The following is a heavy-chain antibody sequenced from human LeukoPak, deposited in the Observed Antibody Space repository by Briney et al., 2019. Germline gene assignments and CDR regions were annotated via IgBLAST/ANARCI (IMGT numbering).Heavy chain of an antibody. D-gene: IGHD3-9*01. CDR3: ARGGGRDYDILTGLYYYYGMDV. CDR2: INPNSGGT. CDR1: GYTFTGYY. V-gene: IGHV1-2*02. Sequence: ASVKVSCKASGYTFTGYYMHWVRQAPGQGLEWMGWINPNSGGTNYAQKFQGRVTMTRDTSISTAYMELSRLRSDDTAVYYRARGGGRDYDILTGLYYYYGMDVWGQGTTVTVSS. J-gene: IGHJ6*02.